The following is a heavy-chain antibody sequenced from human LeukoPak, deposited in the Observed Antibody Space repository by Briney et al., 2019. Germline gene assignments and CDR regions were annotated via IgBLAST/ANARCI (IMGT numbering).Heavy chain of an antibody. V-gene: IGHV4-4*07. CDR1: GGSISIYY. J-gene: IGHJ4*02. Sequence: PSETLSLTCTVSGGSISIYYWSWIRQPAGKGLEWIGRIYTSGSTNYSPSLKSRVTMSVDTSKNQFSLKLSSVTAADTAVYYCARDRTTGTTGMYYFDYWAREPWSPSPQ. CDR2: IYTSGST. D-gene: IGHD1-1*01. CDR3: ARDRTTGTTGMYYFDY.